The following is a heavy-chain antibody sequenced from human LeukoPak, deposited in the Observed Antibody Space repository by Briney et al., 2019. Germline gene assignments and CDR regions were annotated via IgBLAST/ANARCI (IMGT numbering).Heavy chain of an antibody. J-gene: IGHJ5*02. Sequence: PSETLPLTCTVSGGSISSYYWSWLRQPPGKGLEWIGYIYYSGSTNYNPSLKSRVTISVDTSKNQFSLKLSSVTAADTAVYYCAILRDWFDPWGQGTLVTVSS. CDR2: IYYSGST. V-gene: IGHV4-59*01. CDR1: GGSISSYY. CDR3: AILRDWFDP.